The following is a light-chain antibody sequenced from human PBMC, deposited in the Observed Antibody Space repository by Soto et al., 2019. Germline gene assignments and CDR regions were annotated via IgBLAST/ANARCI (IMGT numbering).Light chain of an antibody. V-gene: IGLV1-44*01. CDR3: AVWDDSLNGVV. Sequence: QAVVTQAPSASGTPGQRVTISCSGRSSNIGSNTVYWYQQLPGTAPKLLIYSNNQRPSGVPERFSGSQSGTSASLAINGLQSEHEAEYYCAVWDDSLNGVVFGGGTKLTVL. J-gene: IGLJ2*01. CDR2: SNN. CDR1: SSNIGSNT.